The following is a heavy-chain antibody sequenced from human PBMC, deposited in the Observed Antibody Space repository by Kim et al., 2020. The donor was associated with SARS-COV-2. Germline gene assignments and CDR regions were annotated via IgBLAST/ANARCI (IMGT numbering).Heavy chain of an antibody. V-gene: IGHV6-1*01. CDR3: ARERDSSGDAFDI. Sequence: YSVSVKSRITINPDASKNQFSLQLNSVTPEDTAVYYCARERDSSGDAFDIWGQGTMVTVSS. D-gene: IGHD6-19*01. J-gene: IGHJ3*02.